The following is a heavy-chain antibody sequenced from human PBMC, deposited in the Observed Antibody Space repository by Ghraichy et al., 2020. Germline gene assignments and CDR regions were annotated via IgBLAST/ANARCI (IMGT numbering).Heavy chain of an antibody. V-gene: IGHV4-59*11. Sequence: SETLSLICSVSGGSIRSHFWNWIRQPPGKGLEWIGYISYTGNTNYSPSLGGRATISLDTSKNQFSLSLTSVNAADTAMYYCARRGRGYSLYYYGLDVWGPGTTATVSS. J-gene: IGHJ6*02. D-gene: IGHD5-18*01. CDR1: GGSIRSHF. CDR3: ARRGRGYSLYYYGLDV. CDR2: ISYTGNT.